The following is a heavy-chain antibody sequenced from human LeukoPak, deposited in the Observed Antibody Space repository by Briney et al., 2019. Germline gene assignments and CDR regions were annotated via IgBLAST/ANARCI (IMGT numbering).Heavy chain of an antibody. CDR1: GFTFSSYC. Sequence: GGSLRLSCAASGFTFSSYCMSWVRHAPGKRLEWVANIKKDGSEKYYVDSLKGRFTISRDNAKNSLYLQMNSLRAEDTAVYYCARELGYFDYWGQGTLVTVSS. J-gene: IGHJ4*02. CDR2: IKKDGSEK. V-gene: IGHV3-7*01. D-gene: IGHD3-16*01. CDR3: ARELGYFDY.